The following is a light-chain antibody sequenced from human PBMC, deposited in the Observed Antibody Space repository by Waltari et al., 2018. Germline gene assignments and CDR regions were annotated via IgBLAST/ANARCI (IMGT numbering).Light chain of an antibody. V-gene: IGKV3-20*01. CDR2: GIF. CDR3: QHYVMLPVT. Sequence: EIVLTQSPGTLSLSPGERATLSCRTSQSVSRALAWYQQKPGQATSLLIYGIFNRATGIPDRFSGSGSGTDFSLTISRLEPEDFAVYYCQHYVMLPVTFGQGTRVEVK. CDR1: QSVSRA. J-gene: IGKJ1*01.